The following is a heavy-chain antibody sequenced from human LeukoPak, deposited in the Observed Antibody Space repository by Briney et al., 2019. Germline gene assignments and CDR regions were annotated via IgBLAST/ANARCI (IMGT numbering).Heavy chain of an antibody. J-gene: IGHJ3*02. CDR1: GGSISSGSYY. V-gene: IGHV4-61*02. D-gene: IGHD5-18*01. Sequence: SETLSLTCTVSGGSISSGSYYWSWIRQPAGKGLEWIGRIYTSGSTNYNPSLKSRVTISVDTSKNQFSLKLSSVTAADTAVYYCASFADSDTAMVWAFDIWGQGTMVTVSS. CDR3: ASFADSDTAMVWAFDI. CDR2: IYTSGST.